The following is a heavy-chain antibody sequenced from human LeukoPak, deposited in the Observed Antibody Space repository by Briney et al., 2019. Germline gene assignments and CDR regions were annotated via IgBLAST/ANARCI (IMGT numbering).Heavy chain of an antibody. CDR3: ARAQYSGYDFFDY. CDR2: ISHDGSNK. CDR1: GFTFSSYG. Sequence: ERSLRLSCAASGFTFSSYGMHWVRQAPGKGLEWVAVISHDGSNKYYADSVKGRFTISRDNSKNTLYLQMNSLRAEDTAVYYCARAQYSGYDFFDYWGQGTLVTVSS. V-gene: IGHV3-30*19. D-gene: IGHD5-12*01. J-gene: IGHJ4*02.